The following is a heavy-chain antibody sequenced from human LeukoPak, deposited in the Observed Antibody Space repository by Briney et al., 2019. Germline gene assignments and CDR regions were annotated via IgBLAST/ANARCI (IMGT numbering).Heavy chain of an antibody. D-gene: IGHD4-17*01. CDR2: IIPIFGTA. V-gene: IGHV1-69*05. J-gene: IGHJ6*03. CDR1: GGTFSSYA. CDR3: ARGPRRTSTANYYYYYMDV. Sequence: SVKVPCKASGGTFSSYAISWVRQAPGQGLEWMGGIIPIFGTANYAQKFQGRVTITTDESTSTAYMELSSLRSEDTAVYYCARGPRRTSTANYYYYYMDVWGKGTTVTVSS.